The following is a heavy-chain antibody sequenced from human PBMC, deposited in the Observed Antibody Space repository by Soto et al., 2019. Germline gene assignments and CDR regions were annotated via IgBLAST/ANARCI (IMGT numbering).Heavy chain of an antibody. CDR3: ARDLWGYCGTDCYPLDV. D-gene: IGHD2-21*02. CDR2: MYNTGST. CDR1: GGSISGYY. J-gene: IGHJ6*02. V-gene: IGHV4-59*01. Sequence: QVQLQESGPGLVKPSETLSLTCTVSGGSISGYYWSWIRQPPGKGLEWIGYMYNTGSTVYNPSFKSRVTISVDTSKNHFSMKLNSVTAADTAVYYCARDLWGYCGTDCYPLDVWGQGTTVTVYS.